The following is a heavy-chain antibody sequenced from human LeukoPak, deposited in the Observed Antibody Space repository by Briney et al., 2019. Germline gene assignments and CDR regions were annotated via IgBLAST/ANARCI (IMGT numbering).Heavy chain of an antibody. CDR1: GFTFSSYN. V-gene: IGHV3-48*04. Sequence: GGSLRLSCAASGFTFSSYNMNWVRQAPGKGLEWVSYITSGGSTIYYADSVKGRFTISRDNAKNSLYLQMNSLRVEDTAVYYFASFLYWWSDLGYWGQGTLVTVSS. D-gene: IGHD2-8*02. J-gene: IGHJ4*02. CDR2: ITSGGSTI. CDR3: ASFLYWWSDLGY.